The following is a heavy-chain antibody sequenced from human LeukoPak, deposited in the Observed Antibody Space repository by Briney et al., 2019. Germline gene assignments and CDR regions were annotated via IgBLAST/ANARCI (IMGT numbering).Heavy chain of an antibody. CDR1: GGSFSGYY. J-gene: IGHJ4*02. CDR3: ARMIRVTYYYGSGSYSGFDY. Sequence: SETLSLTCAVYGGSFSGYYWSWIRQPPGEGLEWIGEINHSGSTNYNPSLKSRVTISVDTSKNQFSLKLSSLTAADTAVYYCARMIRVTYYYGSGSYSGFDYWGQGTLVTVSS. V-gene: IGHV4-34*01. D-gene: IGHD3-10*01. CDR2: INHSGST.